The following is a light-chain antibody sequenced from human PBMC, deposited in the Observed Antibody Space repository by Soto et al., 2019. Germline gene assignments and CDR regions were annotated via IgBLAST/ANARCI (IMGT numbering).Light chain of an antibody. Sequence: QSVLTQPASVSGSPGQSITISCTGTSSDVGGYDSVSWYQQHPGKAPKLMIYGVSYRPSGVSHRFSGSKSGNTASLTISGLQTEDEADYYCTSYASSSTYVFGTGTQLTVL. CDR1: SSDVGGYDS. V-gene: IGLV2-14*01. CDR2: GVS. J-gene: IGLJ1*01. CDR3: TSYASSSTYV.